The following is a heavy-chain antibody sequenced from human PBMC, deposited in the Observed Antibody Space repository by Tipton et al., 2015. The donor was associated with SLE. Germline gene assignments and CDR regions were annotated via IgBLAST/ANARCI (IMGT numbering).Heavy chain of an antibody. D-gene: IGHD1-26*01. Sequence: QVQLVQSGAEVKKPGASVKVSCKASGYTFTGYDINWVRQATGQGLEWMGWMNPNSGNTGYAQKFQGRVTMTRNTSVSTAYMELSSLRCEDTAVYYCATVSPSGSYLGGDAFDIWGQWRMVTVSS. J-gene: IGHJ3*02. CDR2: MNPNSGNT. CDR1: GYTFTGYD. CDR3: ATVSPSGSYLGGDAFDI. V-gene: IGHV1-8*02.